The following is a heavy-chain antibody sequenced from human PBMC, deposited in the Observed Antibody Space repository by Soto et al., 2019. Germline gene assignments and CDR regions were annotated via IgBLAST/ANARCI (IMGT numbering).Heavy chain of an antibody. CDR3: ARAQVRAVTAIPYYFDY. CDR1: DFTFRSYS. V-gene: IGHV3-48*01. CDR2: ISSSSSTI. J-gene: IGHJ4*02. D-gene: IGHD2-21*02. Sequence: GGSLRLSCAASDFTFRSYSMNWVRQAPGKGLEWVSYISSSSSTIYYADSVKGRFTISRDNAKNSLNLQMNSLRSEDTAVYYCARAQVRAVTAIPYYFDYWGQGTLVTVSS.